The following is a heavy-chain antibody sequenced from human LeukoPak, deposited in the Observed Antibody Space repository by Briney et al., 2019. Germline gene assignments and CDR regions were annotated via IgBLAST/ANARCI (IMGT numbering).Heavy chain of an antibody. CDR1: GGSISSSSYY. D-gene: IGHD3-22*01. CDR3: ARENYYDSSGYPNWFDP. Sequence: PSETLSLTCTVSGGSISSSSYYWGWIRQPPGKGLEWIGYIYYSGSTNYNPSLKSRVTISVDTSKNQFSLKLSSVTAADTAVYYCARENYYDSSGYPNWFDPWGQGTLVTVSS. CDR2: IYYSGST. J-gene: IGHJ5*02. V-gene: IGHV4-61*01.